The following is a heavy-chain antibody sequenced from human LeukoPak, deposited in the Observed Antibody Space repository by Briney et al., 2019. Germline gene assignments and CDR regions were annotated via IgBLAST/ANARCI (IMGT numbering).Heavy chain of an antibody. D-gene: IGHD1-26*01. J-gene: IGHJ3*02. CDR1: GNYW. CDR2: INSDGSWT. V-gene: IGHV3-74*01. CDR3: ARHSGSYYSAFDI. Sequence: GGSLRLSCAASGNYWMHWVRQVPGKGLVWVSHINSDGSWTSYADSVKGRFTISRDNSKNTLYLQMNSLRAEDTAVYYCARHSGSYYSAFDIWGQGTMVTVSS.